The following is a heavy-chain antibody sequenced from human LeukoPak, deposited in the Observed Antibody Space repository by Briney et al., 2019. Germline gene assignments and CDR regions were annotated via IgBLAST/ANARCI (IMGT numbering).Heavy chain of an antibody. D-gene: IGHD1-26*01. CDR2: ISSSGTTI. Sequence: GGSLRLSCAASGFTFSNYEMNWVRQAPGKGLERISYISSSGTTIYYADSVEGRFNISRDNAKNSLYLQMNSLRAEDTAVYFCARVSSSMGGATDYWGQGTLVTVSS. J-gene: IGHJ4*02. V-gene: IGHV3-48*03. CDR1: GFTFSNYE. CDR3: ARVSSSMGGATDY.